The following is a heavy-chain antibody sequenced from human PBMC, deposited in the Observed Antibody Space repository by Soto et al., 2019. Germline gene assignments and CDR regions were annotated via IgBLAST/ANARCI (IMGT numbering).Heavy chain of an antibody. CDR1: GFTFRWFG. V-gene: IGHV3-30*18. CDR2: ISNDGSNE. D-gene: IGHD3-10*01. Sequence: PGGSLRLSCAGSGFTFRWFGMNWVRQAPGKGLEWVARISNDGSNEYYVDSVKGRFTISRDNSENTLYLQMDSLRAEDTAVYYCAKGEVRGIIPSYFDYWGLGTLVTVSS. CDR3: AKGEVRGIIPSYFDY. J-gene: IGHJ4*02.